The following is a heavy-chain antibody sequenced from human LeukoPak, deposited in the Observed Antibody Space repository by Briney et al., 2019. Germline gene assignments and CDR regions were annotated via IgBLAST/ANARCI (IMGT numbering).Heavy chain of an antibody. J-gene: IGHJ4*02. CDR3: ARAAYGSGSYNFDY. Sequence: GGSLRLSCAASGFTVSSNYMSWVRQAPGKGLEWVSVIYSGGSTYYADSVKGRFTISRDNSKNTLYLQMNSLRAEDTAVYYCARAAYGSGSYNFDYWGQGTLVTVSS. CDR2: IYSGGST. V-gene: IGHV3-53*01. D-gene: IGHD3-10*01. CDR1: GFTVSSNY.